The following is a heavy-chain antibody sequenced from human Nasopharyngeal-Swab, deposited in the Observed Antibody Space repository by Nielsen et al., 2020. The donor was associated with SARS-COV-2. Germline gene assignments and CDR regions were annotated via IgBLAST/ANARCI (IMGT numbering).Heavy chain of an antibody. Sequence: GSLRLSCTVSGGSISTYYWSWIRQPPGKGLEWIGYIHSSGTTNYNPPLKSRVTISVDTSKNQFSLKLSSVTAADTAVYYCARDHSYYDSNGYYFDYWGLGTLVTVSS. D-gene: IGHD3-22*01. CDR1: GGSISTYY. J-gene: IGHJ4*02. CDR2: IHSSGTT. CDR3: ARDHSYYDSNGYYFDY. V-gene: IGHV4-59*01.